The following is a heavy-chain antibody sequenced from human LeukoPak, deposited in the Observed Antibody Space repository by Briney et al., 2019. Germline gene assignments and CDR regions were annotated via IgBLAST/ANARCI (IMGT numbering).Heavy chain of an antibody. CDR1: GFTVSSNY. J-gene: IGHJ6*03. V-gene: IGHV3-23*01. CDR3: AKEGAYYYYYMDV. Sequence: PGGSLRLSCAASGFTVSSNYMTWVRQAPGKGLEWVSTISGSGGSTYYADSVKGRFTISRDNSKNTLYLQMNSLRAEDTAVYYCAKEGAYYYYYMDVWGKGTTVTVSS. CDR2: ISGSGGST.